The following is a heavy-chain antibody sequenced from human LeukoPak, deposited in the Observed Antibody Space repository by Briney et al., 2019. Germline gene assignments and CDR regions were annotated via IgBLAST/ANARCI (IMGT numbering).Heavy chain of an antibody. CDR2: INHSGST. J-gene: IGHJ5*02. D-gene: IGHD1-7*01. V-gene: IGHV4-34*01. CDR3: ARVVTGTTANWSDP. Sequence: PSETLSLTCAVYGGSFSGYYWSWIRQPPGKGLEWIGEINHSGSTNYNPSLKSRVTISVDTSKNQFSLKLSSVTAADTAVYYCARVVTGTTANWSDPWGQATLVTVSS. CDR1: GGSFSGYY.